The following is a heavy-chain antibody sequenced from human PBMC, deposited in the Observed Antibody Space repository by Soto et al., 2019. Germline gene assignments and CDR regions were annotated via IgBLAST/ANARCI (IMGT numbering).Heavy chain of an antibody. D-gene: IGHD3-16*01. CDR2: VYYTGVT. CDR1: GGSLNTDSSY. J-gene: IGHJ2*01. Sequence: QVKLEESGPGLVKPSETLSLTCTVSGGSLNTDSSYWTLVRQPPGGGLEYLGYVYYTGVTNYNPSLKSRVTILLDMTNSQFFLTRNSVTPADMATYYRARVLECSWYFDLWGRGSLVTVSS. V-gene: IGHV4-61*01. CDR3: ARVLECSWYFDL.